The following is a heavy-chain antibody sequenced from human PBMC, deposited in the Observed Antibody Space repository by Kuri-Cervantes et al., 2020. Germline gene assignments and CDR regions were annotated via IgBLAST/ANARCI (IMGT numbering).Heavy chain of an antibody. J-gene: IGHJ6*02. Sequence: GGSLRLSCAASGFTFDDYAMHWVRQAPGKGLEWVSRINSDGSSTSYADSVKGRFTISRDNAKNTLYLQMNSLRAEDTAVYYCAREYSSSWFDYYYGMDVWGQGTTVTVSS. V-gene: IGHV3-74*01. D-gene: IGHD6-13*01. CDR3: AREYSSSWFDYYYGMDV. CDR2: INSDGSST. CDR1: GFTFDDYA.